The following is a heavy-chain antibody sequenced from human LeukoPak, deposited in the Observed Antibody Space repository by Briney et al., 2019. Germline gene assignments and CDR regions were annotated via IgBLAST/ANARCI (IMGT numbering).Heavy chain of an antibody. D-gene: IGHD6-25*01. CDR1: GGSVASTNC. Sequence: SETLSLTCAVDGGSVASTNCWTWIRQPPGKGLEWIGEVHLDGRTNFNPSLKSRLTMSVDLSENHVSLKLTSVTAADTSVYYCAREGGFYRPLDYSGQGTLVTVSS. CDR3: AREGGFYRPLDY. CDR2: VHLDGRT. V-gene: IGHV4-4*02. J-gene: IGHJ4*02.